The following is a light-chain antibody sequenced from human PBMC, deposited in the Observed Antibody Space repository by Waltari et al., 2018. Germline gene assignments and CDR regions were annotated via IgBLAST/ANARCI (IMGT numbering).Light chain of an antibody. J-gene: IGKJ4*01. CDR3: QQYYSSPLT. CDR2: WAS. CDR1: QSVYHPNNKNY. V-gene: IGKV4-1*01. Sequence: DILLTQSPDSLAVSLGERATLPCRSSQSVYHPNNKNYLAWDQPEPGQPPRLLFYWASTRESGVPDRFSGSGSGTDFTLAISSLQAEDVASYCCQQYYSSPLTFGGGTKVEFK.